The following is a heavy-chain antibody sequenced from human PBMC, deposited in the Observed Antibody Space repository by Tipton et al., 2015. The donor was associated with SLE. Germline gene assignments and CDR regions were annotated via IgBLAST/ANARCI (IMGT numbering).Heavy chain of an antibody. D-gene: IGHD2-2*01. J-gene: IGHJ6*02. CDR1: GGTFSSYA. V-gene: IGHV1-69*01. CDR2: IIPIFGTA. Sequence: QLVQSVAEVKKPGSSVKVSCKASGGTFSSYAISWVRQAPGQGLEWMGGIIPIFGTANYAQKFQGRVTITADESTSTAHLELRSLRSEYTAVYYCARGGYGSSTSCGLISWYYGMGVCGQGTSVTVSS. CDR3: ARGGYGSSTSCGLISWYYGMGV.